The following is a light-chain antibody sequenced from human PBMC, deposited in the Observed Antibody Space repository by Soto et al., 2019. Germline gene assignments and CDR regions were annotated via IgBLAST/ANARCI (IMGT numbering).Light chain of an antibody. Sequence: QSVLTQPASVSGSPGQSIPISCTGTSSDVGGDNYVSLYQHYLGKGPQPLIYEVINRPSGVSKRFSGSRSGNTASLTISGLQPEDEADYYFSSYTRSSTVIFGGGTKLTVL. CDR3: SSYTRSSTVI. V-gene: IGLV2-14*01. CDR2: EVI. CDR1: SSDVGGDNY. J-gene: IGLJ2*01.